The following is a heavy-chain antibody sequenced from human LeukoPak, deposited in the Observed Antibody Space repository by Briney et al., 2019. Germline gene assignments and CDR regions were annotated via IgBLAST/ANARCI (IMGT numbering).Heavy chain of an antibody. V-gene: IGHV3-23*01. CDR2: ISGSGGGT. CDR1: GFTFSSYS. CDR3: AKNRGAGSHYYYHMNV. D-gene: IGHD1-26*01. J-gene: IGHJ6*03. Sequence: GGSLRLSCTASGFTFSSYSLNWVRQAAGKGLEWVSLISGSGGGTYYADSVKGRFTISRDNSKNTLYLQLNSLRVEDTAVYYCAKNRGAGSHYYYHMNVWGKGTTVTVSS.